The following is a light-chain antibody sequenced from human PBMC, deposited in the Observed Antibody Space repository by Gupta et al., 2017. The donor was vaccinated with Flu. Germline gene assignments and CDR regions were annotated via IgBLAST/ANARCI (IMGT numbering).Light chain of an antibody. Sequence: RVTISCSGSRSNIGLKNVYWYQQLPGAAPQLPIYRNDQRPSGVPDRFAASKSGTSASRAIRGLRSEDEADYSCAAWDDSLSGRVFGGGTKLTVL. V-gene: IGLV1-47*01. CDR2: RND. CDR3: AAWDDSLSGRV. J-gene: IGLJ2*01. CDR1: RSNIGLKN.